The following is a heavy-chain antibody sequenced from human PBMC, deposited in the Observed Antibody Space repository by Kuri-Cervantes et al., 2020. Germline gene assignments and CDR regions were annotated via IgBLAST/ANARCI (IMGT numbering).Heavy chain of an antibody. V-gene: IGHV4-4*02. CDR2: IYHSGST. D-gene: IGHD4-23*01. CDR1: GGSISSSNW. CDR3: ARGDYGGNGWYFDL. J-gene: IGHJ2*01. Sequence: SLTCAVSGGSISSSNWWSWVRQPPGKGLEWIGEIYHSGSTNYNPSLKSRVTISVDTSKNQFSLKLSSVTAADTAVYYCARGDYGGNGWYFDLWGRGTLVTVSS.